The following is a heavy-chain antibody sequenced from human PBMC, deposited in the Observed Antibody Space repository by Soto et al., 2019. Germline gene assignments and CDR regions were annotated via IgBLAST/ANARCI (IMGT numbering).Heavy chain of an antibody. CDR3: ARDKLGAPGWFDP. CDR1: GGSISSYY. J-gene: IGHJ5*02. D-gene: IGHD7-27*01. Sequence: SETLSLTCTVSGGSISSYYWSWIRQPPGKGLEWIGYIYYSGSTNYNPSLKSRVTISVDTSKNQFSLKLSSVTASDTAVYYCARDKLGAPGWFDPWGQGTLVTVSS. V-gene: IGHV4-59*01. CDR2: IYYSGST.